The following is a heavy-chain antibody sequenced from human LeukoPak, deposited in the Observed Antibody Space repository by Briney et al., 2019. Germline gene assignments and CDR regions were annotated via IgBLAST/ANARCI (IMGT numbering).Heavy chain of an antibody. V-gene: IGHV1-8*01. CDR2: MSPNSGNT. Sequence: ASVKVSCKASGYTFTSYEINWVRQATGQGLEWMGWMSPNSGNTGYAQKFRGRVTMTRNTSISTAYMELSSLRSEDTTVYYCARSYEGDYWGQGTLVTVSS. CDR1: GYTFTSYE. J-gene: IGHJ4*02. D-gene: IGHD5-12*01. CDR3: ARSYEGDY.